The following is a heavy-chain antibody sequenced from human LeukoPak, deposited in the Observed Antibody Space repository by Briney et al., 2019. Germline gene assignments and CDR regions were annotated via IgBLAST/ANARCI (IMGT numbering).Heavy chain of an antibody. CDR1: GFTFSSYG. D-gene: IGHD5-18*01. CDR3: ARVSVDTATRGAFDI. J-gene: IGHJ3*02. CDR2: IWYDGSNK. V-gene: IGHV3-33*01. Sequence: GGSLRLSCAASGFTFSSYGMHWVRQAPGKGPEWVAVIWYDGSNKYYADSVKGRFTISRDNSKNTLYLQMNSLRAEDTAVYYCARVSVDTATRGAFDIWGQGTMVTVSS.